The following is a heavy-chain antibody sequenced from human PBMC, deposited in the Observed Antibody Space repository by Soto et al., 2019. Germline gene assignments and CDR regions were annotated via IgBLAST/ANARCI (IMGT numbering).Heavy chain of an antibody. V-gene: IGHV4-59*01. CDR3: ARGGVGGNSLWYFDY. D-gene: IGHD2-21*02. Sequence: QVQLQESGPGLVKPSETLSLSCTVSGGSMSSYHWSWIRQPPGKGLEWIGYIYYSGSTKYNPSLRSRVTILVDTSKNQFSLKLSNVTAADKAVYYCARGGVGGNSLWYFDYWGQGTLVTVSS. CDR1: GGSMSSYH. J-gene: IGHJ4*02. CDR2: IYYSGST.